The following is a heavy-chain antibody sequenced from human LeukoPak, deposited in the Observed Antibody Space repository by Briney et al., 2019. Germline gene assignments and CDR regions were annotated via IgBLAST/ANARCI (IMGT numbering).Heavy chain of an antibody. V-gene: IGHV3-7*01. CDR3: ARFSGRN. D-gene: IGHD2-15*01. CDR2: ISPDGGTI. J-gene: IGHJ4*02. Sequence: SWIRQSPGKGLEWVANISPDGGTIYYVDSSKGRFTISRDNAKNSLYLQMGSLRAEDTAVYYCARFSGRNWGQGTLVTVSS.